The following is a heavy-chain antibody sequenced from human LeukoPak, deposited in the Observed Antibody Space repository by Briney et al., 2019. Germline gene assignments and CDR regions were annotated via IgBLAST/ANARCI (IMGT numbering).Heavy chain of an antibody. CDR3: ARRTSGAKDV. J-gene: IGHJ6*04. Sequence: PGGSLRLSCTASGLFFSDSVMSWVRQAPGKGLQGVSAISSSGANTDTADSLQGRFVISRDNSKDTVYLQMNSLRVEDTGIYYCARRTSGAKDVWGKGTTVTVSP. CDR1: GLFFSDSV. V-gene: IGHV3-23*01. D-gene: IGHD3-16*01. CDR2: ISSSGANT.